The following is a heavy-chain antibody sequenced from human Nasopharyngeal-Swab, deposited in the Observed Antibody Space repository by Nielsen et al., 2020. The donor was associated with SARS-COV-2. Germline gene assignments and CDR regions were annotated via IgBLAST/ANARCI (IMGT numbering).Heavy chain of an antibody. Sequence: SETLSLTCSVSGGSNSRYYWSWVRQSPGQGLEWIGNMYKSGNTNYNPSLKSRVTISVDTSKNQFSLKLSSVTAADTAVYYCTSTFEMNPYYGMGVWGQGTTVTVSS. J-gene: IGHJ6*02. CDR3: TSTFEMNPYYGMGV. CDR2: MYKSGNT. V-gene: IGHV4-59*01. D-gene: IGHD5-24*01. CDR1: GGSNSRYY.